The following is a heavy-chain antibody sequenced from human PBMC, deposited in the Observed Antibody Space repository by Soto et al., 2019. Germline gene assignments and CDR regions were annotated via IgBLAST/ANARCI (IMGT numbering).Heavy chain of an antibody. CDR3: ARAYSSGWSGDFDY. D-gene: IGHD6-19*01. V-gene: IGHV1-69*12. Sequence: QVQLVQSGAEVKKPGSSVKVSCKFSGGTFSSYAINWVRQAPGQGLECMGGIIPLFGVPNYAQKFQGRVNITACYSTTTAYMELISLRAEDTAVYYCARAYSSGWSGDFDYWDQGTLVTVSS. J-gene: IGHJ4*02. CDR2: IIPLFGVP. CDR1: GGTFSSYA.